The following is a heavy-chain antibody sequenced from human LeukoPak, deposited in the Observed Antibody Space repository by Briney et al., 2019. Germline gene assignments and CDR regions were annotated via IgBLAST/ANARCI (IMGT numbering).Heavy chain of an antibody. D-gene: IGHD3-22*01. CDR1: GVTFSGYS. J-gene: IGHJ5*02. Sequence: GGSLRLSCAASGVTFSGYSMNWVRQAPGKGLEWVSAITATSLHIYYADSVKGRFTISRDNSKNTLYLQMNSLRAEDTAVYYCARLYDSSGYYGWFDPWGQGTLVTVSS. CDR2: ITATSLHI. CDR3: ARLYDSSGYYGWFDP. V-gene: IGHV3-21*04.